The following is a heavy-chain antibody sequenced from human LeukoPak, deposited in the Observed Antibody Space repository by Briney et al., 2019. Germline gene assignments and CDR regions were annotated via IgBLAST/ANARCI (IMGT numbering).Heavy chain of an antibody. CDR1: GFTFSTYW. D-gene: IGHD2-2*02. Sequence: PGTSLRLSCAASGFTFSTYWMNWVRQAPGKGLEWVSRIKSDGSGATYAASVKGRFTISRDNAKNTLYLQMNSLRAEDTAVYYCARAYTSDYWGQGTLVTVSS. CDR3: ARAYTSDY. V-gene: IGHV3-74*01. CDR2: IKSDGSGA. J-gene: IGHJ4*02.